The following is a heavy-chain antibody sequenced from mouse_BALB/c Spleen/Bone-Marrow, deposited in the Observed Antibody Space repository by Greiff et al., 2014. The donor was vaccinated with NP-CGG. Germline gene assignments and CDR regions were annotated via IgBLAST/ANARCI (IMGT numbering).Heavy chain of an antibody. Sequence: EVHLVESGPELVKPGASMKISCKASGYSFTGYTMNWVKQSHGKNLEWIGLINPYNGGTSYNQKFKGKATLTVDKSSSTAYMELLSLTSEDSAVYYCARGDYYGSSSFAYWGQGTLVTVSA. CDR1: GYSFTGYT. V-gene: IGHV1-18*01. CDR3: ARGDYYGSSSFAY. CDR2: INPYNGGT. D-gene: IGHD1-1*01. J-gene: IGHJ3*01.